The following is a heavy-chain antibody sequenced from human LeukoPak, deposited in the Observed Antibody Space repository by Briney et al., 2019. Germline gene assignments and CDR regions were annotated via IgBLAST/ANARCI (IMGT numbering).Heavy chain of an antibody. D-gene: IGHD2-15*01. CDR3: ARGYCSGGSCRQFDP. J-gene: IGHJ5*02. CDR1: GGSISSYY. CDR2: IYYSGST. V-gene: IGHV4-59*01. Sequence: SETLSLTCTVSGGSISSYYWSWIRQPPGKGLEWIGYIYYSGSTNYNPSLKSRVTISVDTSKNQFSLKLSSVTAADTAVYYCARGYCSGGSCRQFDPWGQGTLVTVSS.